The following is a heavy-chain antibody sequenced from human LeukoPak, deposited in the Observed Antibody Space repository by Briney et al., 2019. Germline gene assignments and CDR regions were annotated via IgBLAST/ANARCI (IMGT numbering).Heavy chain of an antibody. CDR2: ISGSDGST. J-gene: IGHJ4*02. CDR3: AKDGNLLWFGELSTDY. CDR1: GGSISSGDYY. V-gene: IGHV3-23*01. D-gene: IGHD3-10*01. Sequence: TSETLSLTCTVSGGSISSGDYYWSWVRQAPGKGLEWVSAISGSDGSTYYADSVKGRFTISRDNSKNTLYLQMNSLRAEDTAVYYCAKDGNLLWFGELSTDYWGQGTLVTVSS.